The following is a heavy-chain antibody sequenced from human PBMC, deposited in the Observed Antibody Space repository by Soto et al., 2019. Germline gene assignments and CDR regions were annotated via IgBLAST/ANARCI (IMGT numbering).Heavy chain of an antibody. CDR3: ERWSGVSCYLDY. V-gene: IGHV3-53*02. J-gene: IGHJ4*02. CDR1: GFTVSSNY. D-gene: IGHD2-15*01. Sequence: EVQLVETGGGLIQPGGSLRLSCAASGFTVSSNYMSWVRHAPGKGLEWGSVIYSGVSTYYADSLKGRVTIYRDNSKNTLYLQMNSLRAEDTAVYYCERWSGVSCYLDYWGQGTLVTVSS. CDR2: IYSGVST.